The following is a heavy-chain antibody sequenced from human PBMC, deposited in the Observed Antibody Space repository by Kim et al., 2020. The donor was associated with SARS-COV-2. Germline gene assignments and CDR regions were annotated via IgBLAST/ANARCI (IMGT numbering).Heavy chain of an antibody. CDR3: EASDY. Sequence: GSLRLSCEASGFTFGRYAMSWARQAPGKGLEWVSTISDGGVKTHYADSVKGRFTISRDNSKSTLFLHMNSLRAEDTAVYYCEASDYWGQGSLVTVSS. V-gene: IGHV3-23*01. J-gene: IGHJ4*02. CDR2: ISDGGVKT. CDR1: GFTFGRYA.